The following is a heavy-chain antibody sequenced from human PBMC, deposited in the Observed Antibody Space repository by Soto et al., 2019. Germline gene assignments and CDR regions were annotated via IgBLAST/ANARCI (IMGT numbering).Heavy chain of an antibody. CDR1: GGTFSSYA. J-gene: IGHJ4*02. CDR2: IIPIFGTA. V-gene: IGHV1-69*13. Sequence: SVKVSCKASGGTFSSYAISWVRQAPGQGLEWMGGIIPIFGTANYAQKFQGRVTITADESTSTAYMELSSLRSEDTAVYYCARDPGIAARPDYWGQGTLVTVSS. CDR3: ARDPGIAARPDY. D-gene: IGHD6-6*01.